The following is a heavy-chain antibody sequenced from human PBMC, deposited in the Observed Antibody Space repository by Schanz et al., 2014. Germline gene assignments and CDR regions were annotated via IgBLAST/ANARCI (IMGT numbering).Heavy chain of an antibody. D-gene: IGHD1-26*01. CDR3: ARDNGRIPAANSFDY. V-gene: IGHV1-18*01. CDR1: GYDFHIYA. J-gene: IGHJ4*02. CDR2: ISGYTGDT. Sequence: QILLVQPGPEVKKPGASVTDSCKASGYDFHIYAYSWVRQAPGQGPEWIGWISGYTGDTKYAQKFQHRVNMTTDRTTSTVYMELRSLRFDDTAVYFCARDNGRIPAANSFDYWGQGTRVTVSS.